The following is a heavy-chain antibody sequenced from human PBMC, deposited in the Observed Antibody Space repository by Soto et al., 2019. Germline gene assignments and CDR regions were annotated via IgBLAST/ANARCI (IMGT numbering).Heavy chain of an antibody. CDR3: ARTGYCSGGSCYSGPKGEFDP. J-gene: IGHJ5*02. V-gene: IGHV4-30-2*02. D-gene: IGHD2-15*01. CDR2: IYHSGST. CDR1: GGSISSGGYS. Sequence: SETLSLTCAVSGGSISSGGYSWSWIRQPPGKGLEWIGYIYHSGSTYYNPSLKSRVTISVDRSKNQFSLKLSSVTAADTAVYYCARTGYCSGGSCYSGPKGEFDPWGQGTLVTVSS.